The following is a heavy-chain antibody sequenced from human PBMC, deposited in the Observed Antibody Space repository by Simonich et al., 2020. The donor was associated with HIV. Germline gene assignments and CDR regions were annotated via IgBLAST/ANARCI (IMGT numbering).Heavy chain of an antibody. J-gene: IGHJ4*02. CDR1: GGSFSGYY. Sequence: QVQLQQWGAGLLKPSETLSLTCAVYGGSFSGYYWIWIRQAPGKGLEGIGEINHSGSTTYNPTLKSRGTISVDTSKKQFSLKLSSVTAADTAVYYCARESTLRSYYYGSGSGLGYWGQGTLVTVSS. CDR3: ARESTLRSYYYGSGSGLGY. CDR2: INHSGST. V-gene: IGHV4-34*01. D-gene: IGHD3-10*01.